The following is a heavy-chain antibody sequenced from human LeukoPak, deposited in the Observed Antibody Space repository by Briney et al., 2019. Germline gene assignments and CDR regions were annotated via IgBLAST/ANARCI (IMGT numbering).Heavy chain of an antibody. CDR3: AREYSSSSGKTFDI. CDR2: INHSGST. Sequence: SETLSLTCAVYGGSFSGYYWSWIRQPPGKGLEWIGEINHSGSTNYNPSLKSRVTISVDTSKNQFSLKLSSVTAADTAVYYCAREYSSSSGKTFDIWGQGTMVTVSS. CDR1: GGSFSGYY. D-gene: IGHD6-6*01. V-gene: IGHV4-34*01. J-gene: IGHJ3*02.